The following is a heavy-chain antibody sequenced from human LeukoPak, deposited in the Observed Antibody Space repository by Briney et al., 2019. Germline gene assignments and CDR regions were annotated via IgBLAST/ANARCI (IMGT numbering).Heavy chain of an antibody. Sequence: SETLSLTCTVSGGSISSGDYYWSWIRPPPGKGLEWIGYIYYSGSTYYNPSLKSRVTISVDTSNNQFSLKLSSVTAADTAVYYCARVYGVVITYYYYMDVWGKGTTVTVSS. J-gene: IGHJ6*03. CDR3: ARVYGVVITYYYYMDV. V-gene: IGHV4-30-4*08. CDR1: GGSISSGDYY. D-gene: IGHD3-3*01. CDR2: IYYSGST.